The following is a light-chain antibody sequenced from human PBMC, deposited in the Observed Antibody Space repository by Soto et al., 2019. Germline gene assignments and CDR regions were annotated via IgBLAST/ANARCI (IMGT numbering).Light chain of an antibody. V-gene: IGLV2-14*03. CDR3: SSYTSSTTPYV. CDR1: SSDVGGYDY. J-gene: IGLJ1*01. CDR2: DVS. Sequence: QSALTQPASVSGSPGQSITISCTGTSSDVGGYDYVSWYQHLPGKAPRLIIYDVSHRPSGVSNRFSGSKSANTASLTISGLQAEDEADYYCSSYTSSTTPYVFGTGTQLTVL.